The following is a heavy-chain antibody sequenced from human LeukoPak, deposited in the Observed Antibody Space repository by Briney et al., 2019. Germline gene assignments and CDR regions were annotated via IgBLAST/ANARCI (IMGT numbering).Heavy chain of an antibody. V-gene: IGHV4-61*01. CDR2: IYYTGNT. CDR1: GGSISSGSYY. CDR3: ARDRLQLQS. Sequence: SETLSLTCTVSGGSISSGSYYWNWIRQPPGKGLEWIGYIYYTGNTNYNPSLKSRVTISVDTSKNQFSLKLSSVTAADTAVYYCARDRLQLQSWGQGTLVTVSS. D-gene: IGHD5-24*01. J-gene: IGHJ5*02.